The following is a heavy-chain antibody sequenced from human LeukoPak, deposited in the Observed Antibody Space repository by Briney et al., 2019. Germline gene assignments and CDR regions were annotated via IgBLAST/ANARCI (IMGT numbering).Heavy chain of an antibody. J-gene: IGHJ5*02. Sequence: PSETLSLTCTVSGGSISSSSYYWGWIRQPPGKGLEWIGSIYYSGSTYYNPSLKSRVTISVDTSKNQFSLKLSSVTAADTAVYYCASTYCSSTSCYGRPWFDPWGQGTLVTVSS. D-gene: IGHD2-2*01. V-gene: IGHV4-39*01. CDR1: GGSISSSSYY. CDR2: IYYSGST. CDR3: ASTYCSSTSCYGRPWFDP.